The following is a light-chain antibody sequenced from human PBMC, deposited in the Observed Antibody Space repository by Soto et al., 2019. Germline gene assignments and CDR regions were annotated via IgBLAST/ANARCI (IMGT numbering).Light chain of an antibody. CDR1: QSVGSSY. CDR2: GAS. V-gene: IGKV3-20*01. CDR3: QQYPGYT. J-gene: IGKJ2*01. Sequence: EIVLTQSPGTLSLSPGERATLSCRASQSVGSSYLAWYQQKPGQAPRLLIYGASGRATGIPDRFSGSGSGTDFTLTISRLEPEDFAVYYCQQYPGYTFGQGTKLEIK.